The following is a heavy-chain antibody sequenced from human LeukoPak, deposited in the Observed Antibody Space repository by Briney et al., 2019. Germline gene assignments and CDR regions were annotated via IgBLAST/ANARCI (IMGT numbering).Heavy chain of an antibody. CDR2: IYHSGST. V-gene: IGHV4-30-2*01. CDR1: GGSISSGGYS. D-gene: IGHD5-12*01. J-gene: IGHJ5*02. CDR3: ARARWLRLSWFDP. Sequence: PSQTLSLTCAVSGGSISSGGYSWSWIRQPPGKGLEWIGYIYHSGSTYYNPSLKSRVTISVDTSKNQFSLKLSSVTAADTAVYYCARARWLRLSWFDPWGQGTLVTVSS.